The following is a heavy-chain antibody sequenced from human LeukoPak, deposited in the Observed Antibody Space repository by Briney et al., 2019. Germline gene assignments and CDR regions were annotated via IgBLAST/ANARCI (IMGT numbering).Heavy chain of an antibody. J-gene: IGHJ6*03. D-gene: IGHD3-22*01. CDR1: GGSISSYY. V-gene: IGHV4-59*01. Sequence: SENLSLTCTVSGGSISSYYWSWIRPRPGQGLEWIGYIYYSGSTSDSPSLKSRVTRSVDTSKNQFSLKLGSVTAADTAVYYCARRSREYYYDSSGYYYYYMDVWGKGTTVTISS. CDR3: ARRSREYYYDSSGYYYYYMDV. CDR2: IYYSGST.